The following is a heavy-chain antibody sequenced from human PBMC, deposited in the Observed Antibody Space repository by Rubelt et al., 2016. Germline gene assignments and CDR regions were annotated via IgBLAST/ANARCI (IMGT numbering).Heavy chain of an antibody. J-gene: IGHJ4*02. D-gene: IGHD6-19*01. V-gene: IGHV3-33*01. Sequence: HWVRQVPGKGLEWVAVIWYDGSNKYYADSVKGRFTISRDNSKNTLYLQMNSLRAEDTAVYYCASGIQGAEGIQWLVPEVDYWGQGTLVTVSS. CDR2: IWYDGSNK. CDR3: ASGIQGAEGIQWLVPEVDY.